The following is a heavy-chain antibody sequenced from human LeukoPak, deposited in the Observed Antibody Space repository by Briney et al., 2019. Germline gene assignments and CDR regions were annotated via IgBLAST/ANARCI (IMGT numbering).Heavy chain of an antibody. J-gene: IGHJ4*02. CDR1: GGSISSSSYY. CDR3: ARVGYYDSSPFDY. CDR2: IYYSGST. Sequence: SETLSLTCTVSGGSISSSSYYWGWIRQPPGKGLEWIGYIYYSGSTNYNPSLKSRVTISVDTSKNQFSLKLSSVTAADTAVYYCARVGYYDSSPFDYWGQGTLVTVSS. V-gene: IGHV4-61*05. D-gene: IGHD3-22*01.